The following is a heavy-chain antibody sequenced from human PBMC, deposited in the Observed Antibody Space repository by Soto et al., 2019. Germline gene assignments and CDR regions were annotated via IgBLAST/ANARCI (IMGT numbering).Heavy chain of an antibody. D-gene: IGHD3-10*01. V-gene: IGHV1-8*01. CDR3: ARGSVMVRGFGY. J-gene: IGHJ4*02. CDR2: MNPNSGNT. Sequence: GASVKVSCKASGYTFTSYDINWVRQATGQGLEWMGWMNPNSGNTGYAQKFQGRVTMTRNTSISTAYMELSSLRSEDTAVYYCARGSVMVRGFGYWGQGTLVTVSS. CDR1: GYTFTSYD.